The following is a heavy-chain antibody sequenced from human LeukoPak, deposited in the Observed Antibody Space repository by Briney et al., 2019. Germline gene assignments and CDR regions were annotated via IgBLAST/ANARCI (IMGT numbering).Heavy chain of an antibody. CDR2: IYYSGGT. CDR3: ARVAAAAGFDY. J-gene: IGHJ4*02. D-gene: IGHD6-13*01. V-gene: IGHV4-59*01. CDR1: GGSLSSYY. Sequence: SETLSLTCTVSGGSLSSYYWSWIRQPPGKRLEWIGYIYYSGGTNYNPSLKSRVTISVDTSKNQFSLKLSSVTAADTAVYYCARVAAAAGFDYWGQGTLVTVSS.